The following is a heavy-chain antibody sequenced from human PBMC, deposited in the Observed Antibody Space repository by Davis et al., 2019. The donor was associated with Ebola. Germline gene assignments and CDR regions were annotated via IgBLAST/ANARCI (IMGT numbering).Heavy chain of an antibody. CDR1: GGSFSTYY. CDR3: ARGSQWLGPDC. CDR2: IYYSGTT. D-gene: IGHD6-19*01. J-gene: IGHJ4*02. V-gene: IGHV4-59*01. Sequence: MPSETLSLTCTVSGGSFSTYYWSWVRQPPGKGLEWVGYIYYSGTTHYNPSLRGRVTISVDTSKKHFSLKLGSVTAADTAVYYCARGSQWLGPDCWGQGTLVTVSS.